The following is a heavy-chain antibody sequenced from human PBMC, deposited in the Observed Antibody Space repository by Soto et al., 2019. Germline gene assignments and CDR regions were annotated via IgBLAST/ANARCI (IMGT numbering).Heavy chain of an antibody. Sequence: AGGSLRLSCAASGFTFSSYAMSWVRQAPGKGLEWVGRIKSKTDGGTTDYAAPVKGRFTISRDDSKNTLYLQMNSLKTEDTAVYYCTTEIFGVALDAFDIWGQGTMVTV. V-gene: IGHV3-15*01. CDR1: GFTFSSYA. J-gene: IGHJ3*02. CDR3: TTEIFGVALDAFDI. D-gene: IGHD3-3*01. CDR2: IKSKTDGGTT.